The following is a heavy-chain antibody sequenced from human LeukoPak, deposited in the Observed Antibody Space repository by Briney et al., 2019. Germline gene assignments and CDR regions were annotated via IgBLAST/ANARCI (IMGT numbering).Heavy chain of an antibody. J-gene: IGHJ6*03. V-gene: IGHV3-21*01. D-gene: IGHD1-7*01. CDR2: ISSSSSYI. CDR3: ARDPSGTTYYYYYMDV. Sequence: GGSLRLSCAASGFTFSSYSMNWVRQAPGKGLEWVSSISSSSSYIYYADSVKGRFTISRDNAKNSLYLQMNSLRAEGTAVYYCARDPSGTTYYYYYMDVWGKGTTVTVSS. CDR1: GFTFSSYS.